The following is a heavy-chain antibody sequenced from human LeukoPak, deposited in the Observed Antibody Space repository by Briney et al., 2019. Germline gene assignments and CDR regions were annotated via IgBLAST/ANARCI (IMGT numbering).Heavy chain of an antibody. J-gene: IGHJ6*03. Sequence: ASVKVSCKASGYTFTVYYMHWVRQAPGQGLEWMGWINPNSGGTNYAQKFQGRVTMTRDTSISTAYMELSRLRSDDTAVYYCARVGVVPAAIRFSYYYYMDVWGKGTTVTVSS. CDR3: ARVGVVPAAIRFSYYYYMDV. CDR1: GYTFTVYY. CDR2: INPNSGGT. V-gene: IGHV1-2*02. D-gene: IGHD2-2*02.